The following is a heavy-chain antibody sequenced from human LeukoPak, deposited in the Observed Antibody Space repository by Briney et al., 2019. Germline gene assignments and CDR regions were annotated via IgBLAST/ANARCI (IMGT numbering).Heavy chain of an antibody. CDR3: ARDFDFSSAI. CDR2: ISPDGSTT. CDR1: GFTFSSYW. V-gene: IGHV3-74*01. Sequence: PGGSLRLSCAAYGFTFSSYWMHWVRQAPGKGLVWVSRISPDGSTTGHADSVKGRFTLSRDNAKNTLYLQMSSLRAEDTALYYCARDFDFSSAIWGQGTLVTVSS. J-gene: IGHJ4*02. D-gene: IGHD3-3*01.